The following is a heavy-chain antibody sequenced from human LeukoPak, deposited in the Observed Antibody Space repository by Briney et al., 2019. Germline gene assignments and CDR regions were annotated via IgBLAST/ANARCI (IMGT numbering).Heavy chain of an antibody. Sequence: ASVKVSCKASGYTFTSYDINWVRQATGHGLEWMGWMNPNSGNTGYAQKLQGRVTMTRNTSISTAYMELSSLRSEDTGGYYCGRAWRVVPAAMVIYYYMDVWGKGTTVSVSS. CDR3: GRAWRVVPAAMVIYYYMDV. J-gene: IGHJ6*03. D-gene: IGHD2-2*01. CDR2: MNPNSGNT. CDR1: GYTFTSYD. V-gene: IGHV1-8*01.